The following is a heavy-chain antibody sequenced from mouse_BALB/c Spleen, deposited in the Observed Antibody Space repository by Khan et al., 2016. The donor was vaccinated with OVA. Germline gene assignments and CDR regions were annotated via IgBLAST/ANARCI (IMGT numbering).Heavy chain of an antibody. V-gene: IGHV1S137*01. CDR3: ARPAYDGYYDY. J-gene: IGHJ2*01. CDR1: GYTFTDYA. D-gene: IGHD2-3*01. Sequence: QIQLVQSGPELVRPGVSVKISCKGSGYTFTDYAMYWVKQSHAKSLEWIGLISTYSGNTNYNQKFKGKATMTVDKSSTTAYMEPARLTSEDSAIYYCARPAYDGYYDYWGQGTTLTVSS. CDR2: ISTYSGNT.